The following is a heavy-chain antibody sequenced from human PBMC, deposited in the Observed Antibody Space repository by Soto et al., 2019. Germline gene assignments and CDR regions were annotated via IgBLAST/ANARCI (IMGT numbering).Heavy chain of an antibody. Sequence: GGSLRLSCAASGFSFTSFAMSWVRQAPRKGLEWVSTISGTGGSTYYADSVNGRFTISRDTSKNTLSLQMNSLRAEDTAVYFCAKHIPTVNMRYYYDYWGQGTLVTVSS. CDR1: GFSFTSFA. V-gene: IGHV3-23*01. CDR2: ISGTGGST. J-gene: IGHJ4*02. CDR3: AKHIPTVNMRYYYDY. D-gene: IGHD4-17*01.